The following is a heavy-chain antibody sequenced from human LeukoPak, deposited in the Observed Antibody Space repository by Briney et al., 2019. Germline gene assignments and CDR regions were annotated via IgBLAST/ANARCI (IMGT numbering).Heavy chain of an antibody. CDR2: IYTSGST. D-gene: IGHD1-26*01. CDR3: ARHGTSGSYHFSWFDP. CDR1: GGSISSYY. V-gene: IGHV4-4*07. Sequence: SETLSLTCTVSGGSISSYYWSWIRQPAGKGLEWIGRIYTSGSTNYNPSLKSRVTMSVDTSKNQFSLKLSSVTAADTAVYYCARHGTSGSYHFSWFDPWGQGTLVTVSS. J-gene: IGHJ5*02.